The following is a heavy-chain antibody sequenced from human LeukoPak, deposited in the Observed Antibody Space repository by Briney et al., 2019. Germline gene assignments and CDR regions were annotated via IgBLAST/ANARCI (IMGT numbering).Heavy chain of an antibody. CDR3: ARRVGSSWQLDS. Sequence: GESRDISCMVSGYTFTNYWIGWVRQMPGKGLEWMGIIYPGDSDTRYSPSFQGQVTFSADKSITNAYLQWSSLKASDTAMYYCARRVGSSWQLDSWGHGSLFLVAS. CDR2: IYPGDSDT. J-gene: IGHJ5*01. CDR1: GYTFTNYW. V-gene: IGHV5-51*01. D-gene: IGHD6-13*01.